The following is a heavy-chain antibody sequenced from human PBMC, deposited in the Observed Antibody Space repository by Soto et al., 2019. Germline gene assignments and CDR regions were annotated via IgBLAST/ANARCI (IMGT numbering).Heavy chain of an antibody. V-gene: IGHV3-7*03. J-gene: IGHJ4*02. D-gene: IGHD3-22*01. CDR3: ARETYYYDSSGYLVY. CDR2: IKQDGSEK. CDR1: GFTFSSYW. Sequence: GGSLRLSCAASGFTFSSYWMSWVRQAPGKGLEWVANIKQDGSEKYYVDSVKGRFTISRDNAKNSLYLQMNSLRAEDTAVYYCARETYYYDSSGYLVYWGQGTLVTVSS.